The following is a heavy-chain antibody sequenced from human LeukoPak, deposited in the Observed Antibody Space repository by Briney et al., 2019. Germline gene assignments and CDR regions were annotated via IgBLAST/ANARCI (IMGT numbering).Heavy chain of an antibody. CDR3: ARDQDSSRYYLDY. Sequence: SETLSLTCTVSGGSISSYYWSWLRQPPGKGLEGIGYIYYSGSTNYNPSLKSRVTISVGTSKKQFSLKLSSVTAADTAVYYCARDQDSSRYYLDYWGQGTLVTVSS. CDR2: IYYSGST. V-gene: IGHV4-59*01. D-gene: IGHD3-22*01. J-gene: IGHJ4*02. CDR1: GGSISSYY.